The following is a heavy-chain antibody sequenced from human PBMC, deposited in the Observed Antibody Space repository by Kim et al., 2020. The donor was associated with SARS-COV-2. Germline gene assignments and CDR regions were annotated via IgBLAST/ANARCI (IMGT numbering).Heavy chain of an antibody. CDR3: ASTPNSHAPSRGAFDI. V-gene: IGHV4-59*01. J-gene: IGHJ3*02. D-gene: IGHD1-1*01. CDR2: IYYSGST. Sequence: SETLSLTCTVSGGSISSYYWSWIRQPPGKGLEWIGYIYYSGSTNYNPSLKSRVTISVDTSKNQFSLKLSSVTAADTAVYYCASTPNSHAPSRGAFDIWGQGTMVTVSS. CDR1: GGSISSYY.